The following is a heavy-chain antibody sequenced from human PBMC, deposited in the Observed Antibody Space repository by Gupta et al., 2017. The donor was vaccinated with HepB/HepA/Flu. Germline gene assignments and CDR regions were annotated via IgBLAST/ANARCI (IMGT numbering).Heavy chain of an antibody. Sequence: QLQLQASRPGLVKPSETLSLTCPVSGGSISSSSSYWGWIRQPPGKGLEWIGSIYYSGSTYYNPSLKRRVTISVDTSKNQFSLKLSSVTAADTAVYYCARPSVSGAYDYVWGAFDIWGQGTMVTVSS. CDR1: GGSISSSSSY. CDR2: IYYSGST. D-gene: IGHD3-16*01. CDR3: ARPSVSGAYDYVWGAFDI. J-gene: IGHJ3*02. V-gene: IGHV4-39*01.